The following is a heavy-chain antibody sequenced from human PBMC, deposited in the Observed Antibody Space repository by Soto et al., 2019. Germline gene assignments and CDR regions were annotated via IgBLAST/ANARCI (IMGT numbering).Heavy chain of an antibody. CDR1: GYSFTSYW. Sequence: HGESLKISCTGSGYSFTSYWISCVRQMPEKGLEWMGRIDPSDSYTNYSPSFQGHVTISAGKSISTAYLQWSSLKASDTAMYYCARRNTAMVTFYYYGMDVWGQGTTVTVSS. D-gene: IGHD5-18*01. CDR3: ARRNTAMVTFYYYGMDV. J-gene: IGHJ6*02. CDR2: IDPSDSYT. V-gene: IGHV5-10-1*01.